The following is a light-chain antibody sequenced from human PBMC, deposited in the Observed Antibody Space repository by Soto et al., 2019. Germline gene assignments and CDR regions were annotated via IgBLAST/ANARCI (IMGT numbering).Light chain of an antibody. V-gene: IGKV2-24*01. CDR2: KVS. CDR1: ESLQHRDGNTY. Sequence: DVVMTQNPLSSPVTLGQPASISCRSSESLQHRDGNTYLNWLQQRPGQPPRLLIYKVSNRFSGVPDRGSGSGAGTDFTLKISTVEAEDVGVYYCMQATQYRPYTFGQGTKLEIK. J-gene: IGKJ2*01. CDR3: MQATQYRPYT.